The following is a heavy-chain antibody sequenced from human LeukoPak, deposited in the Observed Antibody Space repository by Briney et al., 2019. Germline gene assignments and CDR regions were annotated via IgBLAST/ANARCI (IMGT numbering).Heavy chain of an antibody. Sequence: KTGGSLRLSCAASGFTFSSYSMNWVRQAPGKGLEWVSSISSSSSYIYYADSVKGRFTISRDNAKNSLYLQMNSLRAEDTAVYYCARDSVVRVERADYWGQGTLVTVSS. J-gene: IGHJ4*02. CDR3: ARDSVVRVERADY. CDR1: GFTFSSYS. D-gene: IGHD3-3*01. CDR2: ISSSSSYI. V-gene: IGHV3-21*01.